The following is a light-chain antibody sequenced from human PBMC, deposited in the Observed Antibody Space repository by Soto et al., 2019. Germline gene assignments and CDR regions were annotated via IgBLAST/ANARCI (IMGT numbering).Light chain of an antibody. CDR3: SSYGGYNNVI. CDR1: SSDVGGYNY. CDR2: EVS. J-gene: IGLJ2*01. V-gene: IGLV2-14*01. Sequence: QSALTQPASVSGSRGQSITISCTGTSSDVGGYNYVSWYQQHPGKAPKLMIFEVSHRPSGVSNRFSGSKSGNTASLTISGLQAEDEADYYCSSYGGYNNVIFGGGTKLTVL.